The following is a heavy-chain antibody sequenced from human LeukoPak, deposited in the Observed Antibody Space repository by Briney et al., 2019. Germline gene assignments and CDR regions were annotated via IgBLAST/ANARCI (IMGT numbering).Heavy chain of an antibody. CDR3: VSIGSSRREGY. CDR2: IYSGGRT. J-gene: IGHJ4*02. CDR1: GFTVSSNY. V-gene: IGHV3-66*02. Sequence: LAGGSLRLSCAASGFTVSSNYMSWVRQAPGKGLEWVSVIYSGGRTYYADSVKGRFTISRDNSKNTLYLQMNSLRAEDTAVYYCVSIGSSRREGYWGQGTLVTVSS. D-gene: IGHD6-6*01.